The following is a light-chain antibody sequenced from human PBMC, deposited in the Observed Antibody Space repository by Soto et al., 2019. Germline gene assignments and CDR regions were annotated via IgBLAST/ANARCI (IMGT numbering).Light chain of an antibody. CDR1: QSVSSSY. CDR2: GAS. J-gene: IGKJ1*01. V-gene: IGKV3-20*01. CDR3: QKYGSSPPVT. Sequence: MVLTHFPGTLYLSHGDSATLSCRASQSVSSSYLAWYQQKPGQAPRLLIYGASSRATGIPDRFSGSGSGTDFTLTISRLEPEDFAVYYCQKYGSSPPVTFGQGTKVDIK.